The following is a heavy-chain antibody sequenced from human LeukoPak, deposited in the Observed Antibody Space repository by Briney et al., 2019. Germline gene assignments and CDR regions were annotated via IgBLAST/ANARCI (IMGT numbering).Heavy chain of an antibody. CDR3: ARYGSGSNDY. J-gene: IGHJ4*02. V-gene: IGHV4-38-2*01. CDR2: IYHSGST. D-gene: IGHD3-10*01. Sequence: PSETLSLTCAVSGYSISSGYYWGWIRQPPGKGLEWIGSIYHSGSTYYNPSLRSRLTISVDTSKNQFSLKLSSVTAADTAVYYCARYGSGSNDYWGQGTLVTVSS. CDR1: GYSISSGYY.